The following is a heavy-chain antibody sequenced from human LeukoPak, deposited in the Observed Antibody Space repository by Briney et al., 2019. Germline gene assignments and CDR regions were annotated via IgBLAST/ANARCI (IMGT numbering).Heavy chain of an antibody. D-gene: IGHD3-16*02. J-gene: IGHJ4*02. V-gene: IGHV4-34*01. CDR2: INHSGST. CDR3: ARALAHRH. Sequence: RPSETLSLTCAVYGGSFSDYYWSWIRQPPGKGLQWTGEINHSGSTNYNPSLKSRVTISVDTSKNQFSLKLSSVTAADTAVYYCARALAHRHWGQGTLVTVSS. CDR1: GGSFSDYY.